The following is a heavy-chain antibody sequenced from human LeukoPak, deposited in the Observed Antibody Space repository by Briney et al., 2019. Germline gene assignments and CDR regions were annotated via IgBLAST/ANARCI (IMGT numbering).Heavy chain of an antibody. V-gene: IGHV4-39*01. CDR2: IYYSGST. CDR1: GGSISSSTYF. CDR3: ARLHTSWFDP. Sequence: SETLSLTCTVSGGSISSSTYFWGWIRQPPGKGLEWIGNIYYSGSTYYNPSLKSRVTISVYTSKNQFSLKLRSVTAADTAVYYCARLHTSWFDPWGQGALVTVSS. J-gene: IGHJ5*02.